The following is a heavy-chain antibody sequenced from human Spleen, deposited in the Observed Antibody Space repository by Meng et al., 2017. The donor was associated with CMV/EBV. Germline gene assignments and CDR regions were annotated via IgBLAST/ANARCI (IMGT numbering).Heavy chain of an antibody. CDR3: AKDMTPRFLEGLFDY. J-gene: IGHJ4*02. CDR1: GVSFSNYW. CDR2: IGQRGVDR. Sequence: GESLKISCAASGVSFSNYWMSWVRQAPGKGLDWVANIGQRGVDRDYAGSVRGRFTISRDNAKNSLYLQMNSLRGEDTAFYYCAKDMTPRFLEGLFDYWGQGTLVTVSS. V-gene: IGHV3-7*03. D-gene: IGHD3-3*01.